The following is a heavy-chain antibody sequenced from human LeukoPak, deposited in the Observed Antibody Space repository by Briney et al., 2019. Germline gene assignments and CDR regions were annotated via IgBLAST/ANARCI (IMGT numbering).Heavy chain of an antibody. J-gene: IGHJ4*02. Sequence: GGSLRLSCAASGFTFSDYYMSWVRQAPGKGLEWVSAITTSADSTYYADSVKGRFIISRDNSKNTLYLQMSSLRAEDTAVYYCAKDKGDFWSGHHYWGQGTLVTVSS. D-gene: IGHD3-3*01. V-gene: IGHV3-23*01. CDR1: GFTFSDYY. CDR3: AKDKGDFWSGHHY. CDR2: ITTSADST.